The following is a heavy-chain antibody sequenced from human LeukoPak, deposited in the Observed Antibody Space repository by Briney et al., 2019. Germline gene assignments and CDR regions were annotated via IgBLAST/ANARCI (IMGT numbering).Heavy chain of an antibody. CDR2: IYPADSDT. CDR1: GYSFTTYW. J-gene: IGHJ4*02. V-gene: IGHV5-51*01. Sequence: GESLKISCKGSGYSFTTYWIAWVRQMPGKGLEWMGIIYPADSDTRYSPSFQGQVTISADKSVSTAYLQWSSLKASDTAMYYCRVVVPAAMDFDYWGQGTLVTVSS. D-gene: IGHD2-2*01. CDR3: RVVVPAAMDFDY.